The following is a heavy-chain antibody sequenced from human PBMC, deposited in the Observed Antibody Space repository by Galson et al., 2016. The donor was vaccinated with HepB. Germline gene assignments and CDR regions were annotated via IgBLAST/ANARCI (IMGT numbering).Heavy chain of an antibody. CDR2: IGTAGDT. Sequence: SLRLSCAASGFTFSSYDMHWVRQATGKGLEWVSAIGTAGDTYYPGSVKGRFTISREYAKNSLYLQMNTLRAEDTAVYYCARGGLGYCSGGSCSLGDYGMDVWGQGTTVTVSS. CDR1: GFTFSSYD. CDR3: ARGGLGYCSGGSCSLGDYGMDV. D-gene: IGHD2-15*01. V-gene: IGHV3-13*01. J-gene: IGHJ6*02.